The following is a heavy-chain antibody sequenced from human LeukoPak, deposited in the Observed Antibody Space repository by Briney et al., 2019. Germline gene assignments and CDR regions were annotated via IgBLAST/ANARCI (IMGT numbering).Heavy chain of an antibody. CDR1: GYTFTSYG. V-gene: IGHV1-18*01. D-gene: IGHD6-13*01. CDR2: ISAYNGDT. CDR3: ARDRVAAAAHDAFDI. Sequence: ASVTVSCKASGYTFTSYGISWVRQAPGQGLEWMGWISAYNGDTNYAQKFQGRVTMTTDTSTRTAYMELRSLRSDDTAVYYCARDRVAAAAHDAFDIWGQGTMVTVSS. J-gene: IGHJ3*02.